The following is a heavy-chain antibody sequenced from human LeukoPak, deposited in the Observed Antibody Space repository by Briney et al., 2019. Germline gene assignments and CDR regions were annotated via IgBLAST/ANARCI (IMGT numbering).Heavy chain of an antibody. Sequence: GGSLRLSCTASGFTFSNYAMAWVRQAPGEGLEWVANIKQDGSEKYYVDSVKGRFTISRDNAKNSLYLQMNSLRAEDTAVYYCARGDSMVRGVPYYYGMDVWGQGTTVTVSS. CDR3: ARGDSMVRGVPYYYGMDV. CDR1: GFTFSNYA. V-gene: IGHV3-7*01. J-gene: IGHJ6*02. D-gene: IGHD3-10*01. CDR2: IKQDGSEK.